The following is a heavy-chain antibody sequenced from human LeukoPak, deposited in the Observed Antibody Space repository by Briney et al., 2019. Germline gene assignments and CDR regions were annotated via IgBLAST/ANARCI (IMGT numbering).Heavy chain of an antibody. CDR1: RGSISNYY. Sequence: KPSETLSLTCTVSRGSISNYYWSWIRQHPGKGLEWIGYIYYSGSTYYNPSLKSRVTISVDTSKNQFSLKLSSVTAADTAVYYCARDTPDPYGGNSDWFDPWGQGTLVTVSS. D-gene: IGHD4-23*01. CDR2: IYYSGST. CDR3: ARDTPDPYGGNSDWFDP. V-gene: IGHV4-59*06. J-gene: IGHJ5*02.